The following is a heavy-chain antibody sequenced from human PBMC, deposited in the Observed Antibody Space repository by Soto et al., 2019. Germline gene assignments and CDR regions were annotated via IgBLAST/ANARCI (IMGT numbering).Heavy chain of an antibody. CDR3: ARGRSTSGYPNFDP. D-gene: IGHD3-22*01. CDR2: IYQSGST. Sequence: PSETLSLTCTVSGGSITTGDYSWNWIRQSPGKGLEWVGYIYQSGSTYYNPSLKSRATISVDRSRNSFSLKLSSVTAADTGVYYCARGRSTSGYPNFDPWGQGTLVTVSS. V-gene: IGHV4-30-2*06. CDR1: GGSITTGDYS. J-gene: IGHJ5*02.